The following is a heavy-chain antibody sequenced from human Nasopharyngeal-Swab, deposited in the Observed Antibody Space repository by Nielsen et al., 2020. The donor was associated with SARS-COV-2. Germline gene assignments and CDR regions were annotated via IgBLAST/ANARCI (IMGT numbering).Heavy chain of an antibody. Sequence: GESLKISCVASDFTRSFTTYWMTWVRQVAGRGLEWVATINPEATEKQYVDSVKGRFTISRDNAKKSVFLQMNSLRGEDTAVYYCARDIGILLTVKQGDPFDLWGHGTKVTVPS. CDR3: ARDIGILLTVKQGDPFDL. V-gene: IGHV3-7*05. J-gene: IGHJ3*01. D-gene: IGHD2/OR15-2a*01. CDR1: DFTRSFTTYW. CDR2: INPEATEK.